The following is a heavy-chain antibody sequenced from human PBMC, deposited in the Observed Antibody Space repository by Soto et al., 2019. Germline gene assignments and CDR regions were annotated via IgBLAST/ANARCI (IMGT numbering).Heavy chain of an antibody. J-gene: IGHJ6*02. CDR2: ISSSSSYI. CDR1: GFTFSSYS. Sequence: KTGGSLRLSCAASGFTFSSYSMNWVRQAPGKGLEWVSSISSSSSYIYYADSVKGRFTISRDNAKNSLYLQMNSLRAEDTAVYYCARDSASDYYYYGMDVWGQGTTVTVSS. CDR3: ARDSASDYYYYGMDV. V-gene: IGHV3-21*01.